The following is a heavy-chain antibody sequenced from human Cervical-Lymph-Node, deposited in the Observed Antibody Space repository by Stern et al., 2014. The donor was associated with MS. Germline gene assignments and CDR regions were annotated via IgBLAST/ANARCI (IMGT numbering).Heavy chain of an antibody. Sequence: MQLVESGAEVKKPGSSVKVSCQASGGTFSSSAIRWVRQAPGQGLEWMGGIITIFGTANYAPTFPGRVPITPDDSKRTAYMKVSSLRSEDTAGYYCARGTSGTVTNMAFDYWGQGTLVTVSS. V-gene: IGHV1-69*01. D-gene: IGHD4-17*01. J-gene: IGHJ4*02. CDR3: ARGTSGTVTNMAFDY. CDR2: IITIFGTA. CDR1: GGTFSSSA.